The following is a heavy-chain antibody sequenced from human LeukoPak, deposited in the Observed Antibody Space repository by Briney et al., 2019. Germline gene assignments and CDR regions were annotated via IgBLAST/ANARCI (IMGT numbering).Heavy chain of an antibody. CDR3: ARIGYCSRTSCHTGYYYGMDV. J-gene: IGHJ6*02. V-gene: IGHV3-53*01. CDR1: GFTVSSNY. Sequence: GGPLRLSCAASGFTVSSNYMSWVRQAPGKGLEWVSVIYSGGSTYYTGSVKGRFTISRDNSKNTLYLQMSSLRVEDTAVYYCARIGYCSRTSCHTGYYYGMDVWGQGTTVTVSS. CDR2: IYSGGST. D-gene: IGHD2-2*02.